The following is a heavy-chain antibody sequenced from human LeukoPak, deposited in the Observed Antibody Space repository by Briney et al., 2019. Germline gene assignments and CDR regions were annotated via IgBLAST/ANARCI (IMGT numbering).Heavy chain of an antibody. CDR3: ARERRDGYARGFDY. CDR1: GFRFSDYY. Sequence: PGGSLRLSCAASGFRFSDYYMSWIRQAPGKGLEWVSYISSSGSTIQHADSVKGRFIISRDNAKNSVYLQVNSLRAEDTAVYYCARERRDGYARGFDYWGQGTLVTVSS. V-gene: IGHV3-11*01. CDR2: ISSSGSTI. D-gene: IGHD5-24*01. J-gene: IGHJ4*02.